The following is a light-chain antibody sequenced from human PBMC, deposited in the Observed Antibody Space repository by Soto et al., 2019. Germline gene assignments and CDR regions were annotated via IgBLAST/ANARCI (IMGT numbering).Light chain of an antibody. Sequence: EIVVTQSPATLSVSPGERATLSCRASQSVSSNVAWYQQKPGHTPRLLIHGASSRATGVPARFSGSGSGTEFTITSSSLQSEDFAVYYCKQYNNWRTFGQGTKLEIK. CDR1: QSVSSN. V-gene: IGKV3-15*01. CDR2: GAS. CDR3: KQYNNWRT. J-gene: IGKJ2*01.